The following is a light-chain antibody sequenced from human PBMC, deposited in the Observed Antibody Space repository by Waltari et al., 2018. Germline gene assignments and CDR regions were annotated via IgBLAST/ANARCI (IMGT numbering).Light chain of an antibody. CDR2: KAS. Sequence: DIQVTQSPSTLSASVGDRVTITCRASQSIVVWLAWYQQKPGKAPRLLIYKASYLESGVPSRFSGSASGTAFTLTISSLPADDFATYYCLQYNSYPWTFGQGTTVEIK. J-gene: IGKJ1*01. CDR3: LQYNSYPWT. CDR1: QSIVVW. V-gene: IGKV1-5*03.